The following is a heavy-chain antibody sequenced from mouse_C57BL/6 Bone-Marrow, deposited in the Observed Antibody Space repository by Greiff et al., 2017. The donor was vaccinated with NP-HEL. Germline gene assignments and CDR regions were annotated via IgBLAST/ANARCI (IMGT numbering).Heavy chain of an antibody. Sequence: VQLQQSGPELVKPGASVKISCKASGYTFTDYYMNWVKQSHGKSLEWIGDINPNNGGTSYNQKFKGKATLTVDKSSSTAYMELRSLTSEDSAVYYCARDYYGSSYGYYFDYWGQGTTLTVSS. CDR1: GYTFTDYY. D-gene: IGHD1-1*01. V-gene: IGHV1-26*01. J-gene: IGHJ2*01. CDR3: ARDYYGSSYGYYFDY. CDR2: INPNNGGT.